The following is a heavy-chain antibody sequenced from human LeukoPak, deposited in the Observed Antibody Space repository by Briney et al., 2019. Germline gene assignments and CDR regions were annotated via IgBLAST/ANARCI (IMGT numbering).Heavy chain of an antibody. V-gene: IGHV4-59*01. J-gene: IGHJ3*02. CDR1: GGSISSYY. Sequence: SETLSLTCTVSGGSISSYYWSWIRQPPGKGLEWIGYIYYSGSPNYNPSLNSRVTISLDTSRNQFSLKLSSVTAADTAVYYCARDGAVDILTGYGAFDMWGQGTMVTVSS. CDR2: IYYSGSP. D-gene: IGHD3-9*01. CDR3: ARDGAVDILTGYGAFDM.